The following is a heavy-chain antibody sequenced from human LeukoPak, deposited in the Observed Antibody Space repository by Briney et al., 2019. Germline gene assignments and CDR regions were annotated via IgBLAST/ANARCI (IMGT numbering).Heavy chain of an antibody. Sequence: SETLSLTCAVYGGSFSGYYWSWIRQPPGKGLEWIGEINHSGSTNYNPSLKSRVTISVDTSKNQFSLKLSSVTAADTAVYYCARRYFDLVSNWFDPWGQGTLDTVSS. D-gene: IGHD3-9*01. CDR2: INHSGST. CDR3: ARRYFDLVSNWFDP. V-gene: IGHV4-34*01. CDR1: GGSFSGYY. J-gene: IGHJ5*02.